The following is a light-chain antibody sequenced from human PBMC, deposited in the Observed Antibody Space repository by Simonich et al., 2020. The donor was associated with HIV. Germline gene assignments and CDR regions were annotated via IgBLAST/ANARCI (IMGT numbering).Light chain of an antibody. V-gene: IGKV1-39*01. J-gene: IGKJ2*01. CDR2: DAS. CDR1: QSITSD. CDR3: QQSYSTPYT. Sequence: IQMTQSPSSLSASVGDRVTITCQASQSITSDLNWYQQKPGKAPKLLIYDASSLQSGVPSRFSGSGSGTDFTLTISSLQPEDFATYYCQQSYSTPYTFGQGTKLEIK.